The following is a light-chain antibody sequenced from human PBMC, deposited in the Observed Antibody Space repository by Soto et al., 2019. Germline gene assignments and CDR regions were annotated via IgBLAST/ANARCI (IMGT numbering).Light chain of an antibody. Sequence: EVVLTQSPGTLSLSPGERATLSCRASQSVSSNYLAWYQQRPGQAPRLLIYGISRRATGIPDRFSGSGSGTDFTLTITRLEPEDFAVYYCQQYVTSSPRTFGQGTKVDIK. CDR1: QSVSSNY. J-gene: IGKJ1*01. CDR2: GIS. CDR3: QQYVTSSPRT. V-gene: IGKV3-20*01.